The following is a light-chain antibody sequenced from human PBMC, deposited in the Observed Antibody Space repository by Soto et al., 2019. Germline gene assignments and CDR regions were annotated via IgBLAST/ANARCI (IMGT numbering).Light chain of an antibody. Sequence: QSVLTQPPSASGTPGQRVTISCSGSSSNIGSNTVHWYQQLPGTAPKVLIYSNDQRPSGVPDRFSGSKSGTSASLAISGLQSEDEADYYCAAWDKSLNGDVFGTGTKLTVL. V-gene: IGLV1-44*01. CDR3: AAWDKSLNGDV. J-gene: IGLJ1*01. CDR1: SSNIGSNT. CDR2: SND.